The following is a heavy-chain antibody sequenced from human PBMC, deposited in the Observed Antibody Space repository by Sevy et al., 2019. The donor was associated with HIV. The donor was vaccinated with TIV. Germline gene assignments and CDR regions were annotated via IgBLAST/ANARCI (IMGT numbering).Heavy chain of an antibody. CDR3: AKRGGQYDLGMDV. J-gene: IGHJ6*02. CDR2: VSSSADTI. CDR1: GFTFSSYE. D-gene: IGHD3-3*01. Sequence: GGSLRLSCAASGFTFSSYEMNWVRQAPGKGLEWVSYVSSSADTIYYADSVTGRFTISRDNAKKSLYLQMNSLRAEDTAVYYCAKRGGQYDLGMDVWGQGTTVTVSS. V-gene: IGHV3-48*03.